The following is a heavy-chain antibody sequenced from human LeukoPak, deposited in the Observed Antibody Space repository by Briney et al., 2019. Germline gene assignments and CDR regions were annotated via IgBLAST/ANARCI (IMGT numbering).Heavy chain of an antibody. V-gene: IGHV4-34*01. D-gene: IGHD2-21*02. Sequence: SETLSLTCAAYGGSFSGYYWSWIRQPPGKGLEWIGEINHSGSTNYNPSLKSRVTISVDTSKNQFSLELSSVTAADTALYYCARRSVVTAINFDTFDIWGQGTMVTVSS. CDR3: ARRSVVTAINFDTFDI. CDR1: GGSFSGYY. CDR2: INHSGST. J-gene: IGHJ3*02.